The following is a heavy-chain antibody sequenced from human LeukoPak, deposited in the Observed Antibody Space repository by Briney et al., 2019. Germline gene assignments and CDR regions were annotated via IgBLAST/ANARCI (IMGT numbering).Heavy chain of an antibody. Sequence: GGSLRLSCEASGFTFRSYDMRWVRQAPGKGLEWVSGFSGSGGSTYYADSVKGRFTISRDNSRNTLYLQMNSLRAEDTAVYYCANPRDRGYYFYFDYWGQGTLVTVSS. CDR1: GFTFRSYD. D-gene: IGHD3-22*01. J-gene: IGHJ4*02. V-gene: IGHV3-23*01. CDR3: ANPRDRGYYFYFDY. CDR2: FSGSGGST.